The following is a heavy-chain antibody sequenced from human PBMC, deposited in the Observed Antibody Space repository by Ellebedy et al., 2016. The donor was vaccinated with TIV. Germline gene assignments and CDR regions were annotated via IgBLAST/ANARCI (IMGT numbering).Heavy chain of an antibody. V-gene: IGHV3-23*01. J-gene: IGHJ6*02. CDR3: AKGGRGSGHLDYYYYAMDV. CDR1: GFTFTSYA. CDR2: INGSAGST. Sequence: GESLKISCAASGFTFTSYAMNWVRQAPGKGLEWVSAINGSAGSTSYADSVKGRFTISRDNSKNTLYLQLNSLRAEDTAVYYCAKGGRGSGHLDYYYYAMDVWGQGTTVTVSS. D-gene: IGHD6-19*01.